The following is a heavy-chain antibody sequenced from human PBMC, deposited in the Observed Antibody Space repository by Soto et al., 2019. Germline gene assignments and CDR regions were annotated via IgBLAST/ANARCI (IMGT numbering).Heavy chain of an antibody. Sequence: EVQLLESGGGSVQPGGSLRLSCAASGFTFSSYAMSWVRQAPGKGLEWVSGVSGSGGSTYCVDSVKGRFTISRDNSKNTLYLQMNSLRGEDTAVYYCAKDFGYNYGYDAFDIWGQGTMVTVSS. J-gene: IGHJ3*02. V-gene: IGHV3-23*01. CDR1: GFTFSSYA. CDR2: VSGSGGST. CDR3: AKDFGYNYGYDAFDI. D-gene: IGHD5-18*01.